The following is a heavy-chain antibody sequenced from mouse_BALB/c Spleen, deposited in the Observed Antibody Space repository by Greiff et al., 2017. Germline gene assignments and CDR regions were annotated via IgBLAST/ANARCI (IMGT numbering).Heavy chain of an antibody. CDR1: GYSFTGYF. J-gene: IGHJ2*01. V-gene: IGHV1-20*02. D-gene: IGHD2-14*01. CDR2: INPYNGDT. CDR3: ARYYRYDGGFDY. Sequence: VQLQQSGPELVKPGASVKISCKASGYSFTGYFMNWVMQSHGKSLEWIGRINPYNGDTFYNQKFKGKATLTVDKSSSTAHMELRSLASEDSAVYYWARYYRYDGGFDYWGQGTTLTVSS.